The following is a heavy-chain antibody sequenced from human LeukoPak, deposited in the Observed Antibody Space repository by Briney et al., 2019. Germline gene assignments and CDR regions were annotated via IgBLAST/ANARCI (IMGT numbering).Heavy chain of an antibody. CDR3: ARGIVGATTVGY. J-gene: IGHJ4*02. CDR1: GFTFSAYA. CDR2: ITTGGSSI. V-gene: IGHV3-48*04. D-gene: IGHD1-26*01. Sequence: LGGSLRLSCAASGFTFSAYAMAWVRQAPGKGLQCISHITTGGSSIFYADSVKGRFTLSRDNAKNSLYLQMNSLRAEDTAVYYCARGIVGATTVGYWGQGTLVTVSS.